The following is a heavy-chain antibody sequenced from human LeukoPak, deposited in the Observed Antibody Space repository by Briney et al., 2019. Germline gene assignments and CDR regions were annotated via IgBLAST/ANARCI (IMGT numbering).Heavy chain of an antibody. D-gene: IGHD5-12*01. CDR1: GYSFTSSW. Sequence: GESLKISCKGSGYSFTSSWISWVRQMPGKGLEWMGRIDPSDSYTNYSPSFQGHVTISADKSISTAYLQWSSLKASDTAMYYCARHVSPIIVATKSGWFDPWGQGTLVTVSS. J-gene: IGHJ5*02. CDR3: ARHVSPIIVATKSGWFDP. V-gene: IGHV5-10-1*01. CDR2: IDPSDSYT.